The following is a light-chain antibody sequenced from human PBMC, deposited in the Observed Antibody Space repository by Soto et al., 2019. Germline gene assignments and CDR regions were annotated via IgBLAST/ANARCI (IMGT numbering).Light chain of an antibody. V-gene: IGKV3-15*01. CDR1: QSLRSN. J-gene: IGKJ2*01. CDR2: GAS. Sequence: EIVMTQSPATLSVSPGEIATLSCRASQSLRSNLAWYQHKPGQAPRLLIFGASSRATGVPARFSGSGSGTEVTLTISSLQSEDVAVYYCQEYNNWPPFTFGQGTKLEIK. CDR3: QEYNNWPPFT.